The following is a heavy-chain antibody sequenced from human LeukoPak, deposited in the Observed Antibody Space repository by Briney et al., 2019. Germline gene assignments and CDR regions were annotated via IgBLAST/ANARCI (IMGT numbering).Heavy chain of an antibody. D-gene: IGHD6-19*01. V-gene: IGHV3-21*01. CDR3: ARVVVAGFLEAFDI. CDR2: ISSSSSI. Sequence: GGSLRLSCAASGFTFSSYSMNWVRQAPGKGLEWVSSISSSSSISYADSVKGRFTISRDNAKNSLYLQMNSLRAEDTAVYYCARVVVAGFLEAFDIWGQGTMVTVSS. J-gene: IGHJ3*02. CDR1: GFTFSSYS.